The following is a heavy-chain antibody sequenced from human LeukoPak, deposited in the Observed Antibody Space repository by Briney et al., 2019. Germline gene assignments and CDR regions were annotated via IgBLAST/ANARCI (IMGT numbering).Heavy chain of an antibody. CDR1: GGSISSSSYY. Sequence: PSETLSLTCSVSGGSISSSSYYWGWIRQPPGKGLEWIGSIYYSGSTYYNPSLRSRVTISVDTSKNQFSLKLSSVTAADTAVYYCARASAVVAASFSGYYDYMDVWGKGTTVTVSS. D-gene: IGHD2-15*01. J-gene: IGHJ6*03. V-gene: IGHV4-39*07. CDR3: ARASAVVAASFSGYYDYMDV. CDR2: IYYSGST.